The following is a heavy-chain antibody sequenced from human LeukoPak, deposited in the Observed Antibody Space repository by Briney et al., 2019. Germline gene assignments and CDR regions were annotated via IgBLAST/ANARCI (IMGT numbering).Heavy chain of an antibody. V-gene: IGHV3-23*01. CDR1: GFTFSSYA. CDR3: AKAWLRLPFPLDY. Sequence: SGGSLRLSCAASGFTFSSYAMSWLRQAPGKGLEWVSAINDSGGNTYYAVSVKGRFTISRDNSKNTLYLQMNSRRAEDTAVYYCAKAWLRLPFPLDYWGQGTLVTVYS. D-gene: IGHD5-12*01. CDR2: INDSGGNT. J-gene: IGHJ4*02.